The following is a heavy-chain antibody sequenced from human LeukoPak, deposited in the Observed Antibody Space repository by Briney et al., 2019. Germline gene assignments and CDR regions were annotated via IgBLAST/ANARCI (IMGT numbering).Heavy chain of an antibody. CDR2: INPNSGGT. J-gene: IGHJ5*02. Sequence: GASVKVSCKASGYTFTGYYMHWVRQAPGQGLEWMGWINPNSGGTNYAQKFQGRVTMTRDTSISTAYMELSRLRSDDTAVYYCARVRYAMVRGPSWWFDPWGQGTLVTVSS. D-gene: IGHD3-10*01. CDR1: GYTFTGYY. V-gene: IGHV1-2*02. CDR3: ARVRYAMVRGPSWWFDP.